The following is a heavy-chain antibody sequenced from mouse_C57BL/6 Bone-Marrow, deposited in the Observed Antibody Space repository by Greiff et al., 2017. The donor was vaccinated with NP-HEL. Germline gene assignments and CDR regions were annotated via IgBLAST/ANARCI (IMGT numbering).Heavy chain of an antibody. CDR1: GYSFTGYY. V-gene: IGHV1-43*01. D-gene: IGHD2-3*01. Sequence: VQLKESGPELVKPGASVKISCKASGYSFTGYYMHWVKQSSEKSLEWIGEINPSTGGTSYNQKFKGKATLTVDKSSSTAYMQLKSLTSEDSAVYYCARGDGYYGGAFFAYWGQGTLVTVSA. CDR2: INPSTGGT. CDR3: ARGDGYYGGAFFAY. J-gene: IGHJ3*01.